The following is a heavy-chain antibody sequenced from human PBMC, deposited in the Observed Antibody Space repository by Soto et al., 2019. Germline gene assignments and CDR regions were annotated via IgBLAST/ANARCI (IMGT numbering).Heavy chain of an antibody. D-gene: IGHD3-22*01. CDR2: MSRTGDNT. J-gene: IGHJ4*02. Sequence: PGGSLRLSCAASGFTFSIYAMTWVRQSPGKGPEWVSSMSRTGDNTYYADSVKGRFTISRDNSKNTLYLQMNSLRAEDTAIYYCAKDQSNSNPLYYFDFWGPGTLVTVSS. CDR1: GFTFSIYA. V-gene: IGHV3-23*01. CDR3: AKDQSNSNPLYYFDF.